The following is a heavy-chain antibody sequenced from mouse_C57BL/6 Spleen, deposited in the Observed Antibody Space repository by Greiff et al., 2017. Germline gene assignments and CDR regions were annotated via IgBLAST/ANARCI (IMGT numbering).Heavy chain of an antibody. CDR1: GFTFSSYT. D-gene: IGHD1-1*01. V-gene: IGHV5-9*01. J-gene: IGHJ2*01. CDR2: ISGGGGNT. Sequence: EVKLVESGGGLVKPGGSLKLSCAASGFTFSSYTMSWVRQTPEKRLEWVATISGGGGNTYYPDSVKGRFLISRDKAKNTLYLQMSSLRSEDTALYYCARRGYGSSRGLDYWGQGTTLTVSS. CDR3: ARRGYGSSRGLDY.